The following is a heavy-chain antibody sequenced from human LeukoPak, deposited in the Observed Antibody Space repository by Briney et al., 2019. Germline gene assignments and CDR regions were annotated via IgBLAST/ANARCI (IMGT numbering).Heavy chain of an antibody. CDR3: ARNLVMRRGYYYYGMDV. J-gene: IGHJ6*02. V-gene: IGHV1-2*04. D-gene: IGHD1-14*01. CDR2: INPNSGGT. CDR1: GGTFSSYA. Sequence: GSVKVSCKASGGTFSSYAISWVRQAPGQGLEWMGWINPNSGGTNYAQKFQGWVTMTRDTSISTAYMELSRLRSDDTAVYYCARNLVMRRGYYYYGMDVWGQGTTVTVSS.